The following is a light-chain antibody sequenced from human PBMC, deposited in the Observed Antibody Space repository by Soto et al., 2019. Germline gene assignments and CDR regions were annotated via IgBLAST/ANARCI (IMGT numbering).Light chain of an antibody. CDR2: GAS. V-gene: IGKV3-15*01. CDR3: HQYGSSPPYS. J-gene: IGKJ2*03. CDR1: QNVNFN. Sequence: EIVMTQSPATLSVSPGERATLSCRASQNVNFNVAWYQQKVGQAPRLLISGASTRASGVPSRFSGSGSGTEFTLTISRLEPEDFAVYYCHQYGSSPPYSFGQGTKVEIK.